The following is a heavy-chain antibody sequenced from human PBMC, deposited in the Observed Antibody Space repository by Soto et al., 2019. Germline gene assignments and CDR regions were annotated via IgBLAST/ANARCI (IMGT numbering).Heavy chain of an antibody. CDR3: ARAGWSGRVTGRPYYFDY. V-gene: IGHV3-48*02. CDR2: ISSSSSTI. CDR1: GFTFSSCS. Sequence: GGSLRLSCAASGFTFSSCSMNWVRQAPGKGLEWVSYISSSSSTIYYADSVKGRFTISRDNAKNSLYLQMNSLRDEDTAVYYCARAGWSGRVTGRPYYFDYWGQGTLVTVSS. J-gene: IGHJ4*02. D-gene: IGHD2-8*02.